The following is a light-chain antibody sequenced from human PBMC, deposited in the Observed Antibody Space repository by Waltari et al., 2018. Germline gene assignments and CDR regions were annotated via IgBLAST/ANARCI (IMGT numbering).Light chain of an antibody. CDR1: SSNMANLY. CDR2: ENN. Sequence: QSVLTQPPSLSAAPGQKVTISSSGISSNMANLYLAWYQHLQGTAPKLFIYENNKRPSWIPDRFSGSKSGTSATLGITGLQTGDEADYYCGTWDSSLSAWVFGGGTKLTVL. J-gene: IGLJ3*02. V-gene: IGLV1-51*02. CDR3: GTWDSSLSAWV.